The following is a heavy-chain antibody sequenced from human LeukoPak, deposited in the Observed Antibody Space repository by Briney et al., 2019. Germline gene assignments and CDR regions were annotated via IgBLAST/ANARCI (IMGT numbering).Heavy chain of an antibody. Sequence: SETLSLTCTVSGGSISSYYWSWIRQPAGKGLEWIGRIYTSGSTNYNPSLKSRVTISRDTSKNEFSLILSSLTAADTAVYYCARDSPPAYCSSGSCYFDSWGQGTLVTVSS. V-gene: IGHV4-4*07. J-gene: IGHJ4*02. CDR2: IYTSGST. CDR3: ARDSPPAYCSSGSCYFDS. D-gene: IGHD2-15*01. CDR1: GGSISSYY.